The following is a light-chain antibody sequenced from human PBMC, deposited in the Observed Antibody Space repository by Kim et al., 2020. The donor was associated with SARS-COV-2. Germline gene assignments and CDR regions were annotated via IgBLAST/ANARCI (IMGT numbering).Light chain of an antibody. J-gene: IGLJ2*01. CDR3: GAWDDSLSVI. CDR1: SSNIGNNY. CDR2: DND. V-gene: IGLV1-51*01. Sequence: QSVLTQPPSVSAAPGQRVTISCSGSSSNIGNNYVSWYRQLPGTAPKLVIFDNDKRPSGIPDRFSGSKSDTSATLDISGLQSGDEATYYCGAWDDSLSVIFGGGTQLTVL.